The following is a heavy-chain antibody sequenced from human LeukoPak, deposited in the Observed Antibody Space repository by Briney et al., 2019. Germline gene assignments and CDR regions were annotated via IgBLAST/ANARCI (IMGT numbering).Heavy chain of an antibody. J-gene: IGHJ4*02. CDR3: ARAYSRSRFDY. Sequence: PGESLKISFKGSGYRFTSYWIGWVRPMPGKGLEWMGIIYPGDSDTRYSPSFQGQVTISADKSISTAYLQWSSLKASDTAMYYCARAYSRSRFDYWGQGTLVTVSS. V-gene: IGHV5-51*01. CDR2: IYPGDSDT. CDR1: GYRFTSYW. D-gene: IGHD6-6*01.